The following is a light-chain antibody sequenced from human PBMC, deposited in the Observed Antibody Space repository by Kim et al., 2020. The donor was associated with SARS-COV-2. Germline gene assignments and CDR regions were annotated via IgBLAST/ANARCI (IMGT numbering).Light chain of an antibody. J-gene: IGKJ1*01. CDR2: AAS. CDR1: QSVSSY. CDR3: QQRSNWPRT. Sequence: EIVLTQSPATLSLSPGERATLSCRASQSVSSYLGWYQQRPGQAPRLLIYAASNRATGIPARFSGSGSGTDFTLTISSLEPEDSAVYYCQQRSNWPRTFGQGTKVDIK. V-gene: IGKV3-11*01.